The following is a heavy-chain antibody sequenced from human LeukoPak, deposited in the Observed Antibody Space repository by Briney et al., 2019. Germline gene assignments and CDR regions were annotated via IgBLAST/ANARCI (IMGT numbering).Heavy chain of an antibody. CDR3: AGGAGAYGVR. J-gene: IGHJ4*02. D-gene: IGHD3-10*01. Sequence: GGSLRLSCAPSGFTFSSYWMHWVRHAPGKGLVWVSRINSDGSSTRYADSVKGRFTTSRDNAKNTLYLQMNNLRAEDTAVYYCAGGAGAYGVRWGQGTLVTVSS. CDR1: GFTFSSYW. V-gene: IGHV3-74*01. CDR2: INSDGSST.